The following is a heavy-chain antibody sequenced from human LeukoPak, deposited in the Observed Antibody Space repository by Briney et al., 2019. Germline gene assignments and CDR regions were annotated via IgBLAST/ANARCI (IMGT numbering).Heavy chain of an antibody. Sequence: SETLSLTCTVSGGSISSSSYYWGWIRQPPGKGLEWIGSIYYSGSTYYNPSLKSRVTISVDTSKNQFSLKLSSVTAADTAVYYCARVTPGSSSWYNFDLWGRGTLVTVSS. V-gene: IGHV4-39*07. CDR3: ARVTPGSSSWYNFDL. CDR1: GGSISSSSYY. D-gene: IGHD6-13*01. J-gene: IGHJ2*01. CDR2: IYYSGST.